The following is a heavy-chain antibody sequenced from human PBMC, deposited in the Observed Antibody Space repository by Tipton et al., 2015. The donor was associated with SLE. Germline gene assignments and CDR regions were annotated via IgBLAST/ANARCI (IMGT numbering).Heavy chain of an antibody. J-gene: IGHJ4*02. CDR2: ISGSDGST. D-gene: IGHD5-24*01. CDR3: AKDMRWLQSYYFDY. Sequence: GSLRLSCAASGFTFSSYAMSWVRQAPGKGLEWVSAISGSDGSTYYADSVKGRFTISRDNSKATLYLQMNSLRGEDTAVYYCAKDMRWLQSYYFDYWGQGTLVTVSS. V-gene: IGHV3-23*01. CDR1: GFTFSSYA.